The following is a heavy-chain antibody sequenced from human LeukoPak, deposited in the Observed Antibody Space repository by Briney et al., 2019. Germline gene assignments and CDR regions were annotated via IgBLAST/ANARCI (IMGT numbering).Heavy chain of an antibody. V-gene: IGHV3-7*01. CDR3: ARDPGDVAAAHDAFDI. J-gene: IGHJ3*02. Sequence: PGGSLRLSCAASGFTFSNYWMSWVRQAPGKGLGWVANIRQDGSDKFYVDSVKGRFTISRDNAQNSLYLQMNSLRAEDTAVYYCARDPGDVAAAHDAFDIWGQGTMVTVSS. D-gene: IGHD2-15*01. CDR2: IRQDGSDK. CDR1: GFTFSNYW.